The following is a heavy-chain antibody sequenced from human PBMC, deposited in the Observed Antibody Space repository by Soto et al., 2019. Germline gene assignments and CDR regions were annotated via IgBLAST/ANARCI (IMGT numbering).Heavy chain of an antibody. CDR1: GFTFSSYW. D-gene: IGHD2-15*01. J-gene: IGHJ4*02. CDR3: ARTHLGYCSGGSCYPGFDY. CDR2: INSDGSST. Sequence: VGSLRLSCAASGFTFSSYWMHWVRQAPGKGLVWVSRINSDGSSTSYADSVKGRFTISRDNAKNTLYLQMNSLRAEDTAVYYCARTHLGYCSGGSCYPGFDYWGQGTLVTVSS. V-gene: IGHV3-74*01.